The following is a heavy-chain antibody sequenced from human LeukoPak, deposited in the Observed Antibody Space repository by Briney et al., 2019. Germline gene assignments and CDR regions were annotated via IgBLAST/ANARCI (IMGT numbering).Heavy chain of an antibody. D-gene: IGHD5-12*01. CDR3: ARPNTSGYTSAFDI. V-gene: IGHV5-51*01. CDR1: GYRFTNNW. Sequence: GESLKISCQGSGYRFTNNWIGWVRQMPGKGLEWMGIIYPGDSDTRYSPSFQGQVTISADKSISTVYLQWNSLKASDTAIYYCARPNTSGYTSAFDIWGQGTMVTVSS. CDR2: IYPGDSDT. J-gene: IGHJ3*02.